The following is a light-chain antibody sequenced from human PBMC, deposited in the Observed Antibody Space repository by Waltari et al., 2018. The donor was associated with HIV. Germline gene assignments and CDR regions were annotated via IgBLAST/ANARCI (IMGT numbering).Light chain of an antibody. CDR3: AAWDDSLNGLL. V-gene: IGLV1-44*01. CDR1: SSNIGSNA. CDR2: SNN. Sequence: QSVLTQPPSASGTPGQGVTISCSGSSSNIGSNAVNWYRQLPGTAPKLLIYSNNQRPSGVPDRFSGSKSGTSASRAISGLQSEDDADYYCAAWDDSLNGLLFGGGTKLTVL. J-gene: IGLJ2*01.